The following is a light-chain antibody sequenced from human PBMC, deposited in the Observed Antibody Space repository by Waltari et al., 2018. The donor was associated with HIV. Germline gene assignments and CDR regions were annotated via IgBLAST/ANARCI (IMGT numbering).Light chain of an antibody. Sequence: QSALTQPPSASGSPGQSVTISCTGPSSDLGGYHYVSWSQPHPGKAPKLMIYEVSKRPSGVPDRFSGSKAGNTASLTVSGLQAEDEADYYCNSYVGSNNYIFGTGTKVTVL. J-gene: IGLJ1*01. CDR3: NSYVGSNNYI. V-gene: IGLV2-8*01. CDR2: EVS. CDR1: SSDLGGYHY.